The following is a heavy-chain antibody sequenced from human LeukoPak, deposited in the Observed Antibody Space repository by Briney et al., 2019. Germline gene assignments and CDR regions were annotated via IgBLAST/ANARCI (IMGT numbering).Heavy chain of an antibody. CDR2: IKLDGSEK. CDR3: ASGYSGGSYGIDY. J-gene: IGHJ4*02. Sequence: PGGSLRLSCVASGFTFGKYWMSWVRQAPGKGLEWVANIKLDGSEKNYVDSVKGRFTISRDNAKNSLYLQMNSLRDEDTAVYYCASGYSGGSYGIDYWGQGTLVIVSS. V-gene: IGHV3-7*01. CDR1: GFTFGKYW. D-gene: IGHD6-19*01.